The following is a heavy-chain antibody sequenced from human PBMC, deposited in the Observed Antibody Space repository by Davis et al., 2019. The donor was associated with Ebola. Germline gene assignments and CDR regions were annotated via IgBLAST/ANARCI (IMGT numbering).Heavy chain of an antibody. CDR1: GDSVSSGG. V-gene: IGHV6-1*01. J-gene: IGHJ3*02. Sequence: PSETLSLTCDISGDSVSSGGWNWIRQSPSRGLEWLGRTYYSSKWYNDYAMSVKSRITINPDTSKNQFSLQLNSVTPEDTAVYYCARGFLRDGFDIWGQGTMIIVSS. CDR3: ARGFLRDGFDI. CDR2: TYYSSKWYN. D-gene: IGHD3-3*01.